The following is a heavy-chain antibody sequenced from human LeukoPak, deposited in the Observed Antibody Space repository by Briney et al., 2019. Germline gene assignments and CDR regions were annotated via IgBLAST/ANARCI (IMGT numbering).Heavy chain of an antibody. CDR3: SREGLNYGDYFFDY. J-gene: IGHJ4*02. V-gene: IGHV3-73*01. Sequence: PGESLRLSCAASGFTLSGFAMHWVRQASGKGLEWVRRIRSKANNYATPYGASVEGRFTISRDDSKNTAYLQMHSLRTEDTAVYYCSREGLNYGDYFFDYWGQGILVTVSS. CDR2: IRSKANNYAT. CDR1: GFTLSGFA. D-gene: IGHD4-17*01.